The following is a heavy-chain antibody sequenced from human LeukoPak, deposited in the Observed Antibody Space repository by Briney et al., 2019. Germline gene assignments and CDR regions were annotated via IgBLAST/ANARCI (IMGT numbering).Heavy chain of an antibody. CDR1: GFTFTSYW. D-gene: IGHD3-22*01. CDR2: INQDGDGR. J-gene: IGHJ4*02. CDR3: ARAATYDSSAYYPDY. Sequence: GGSLRLSCAASGFTFTSYWMTWVRQAPGKGLEWVANINQDGDGRYYVDSVKGRFTISRDNAKNSVHLQMNSLRAEDTAVYYCARAATYDSSAYYPDYWGQGTLVTVSS. V-gene: IGHV3-7*04.